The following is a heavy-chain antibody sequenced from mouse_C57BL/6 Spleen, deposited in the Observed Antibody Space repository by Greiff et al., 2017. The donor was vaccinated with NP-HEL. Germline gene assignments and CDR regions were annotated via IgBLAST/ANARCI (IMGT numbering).Heavy chain of an antibody. D-gene: IGHD1-1*01. V-gene: IGHV1-72*01. CDR2: IDPNSGGT. J-gene: IGHJ2*01. Sequence: VKLQQPGAELVKPGASVKLSCKASGYTFTSYWMHWVKQRPGRGLEWIGRIDPNSGGTKYNEKFKSKATLTVDKPSSTAYMQLSSLTSEDSAVYYCARGITTVVATGFDYWGQGTTLTVSS. CDR1: GYTFTSYW. CDR3: ARGITTVVATGFDY.